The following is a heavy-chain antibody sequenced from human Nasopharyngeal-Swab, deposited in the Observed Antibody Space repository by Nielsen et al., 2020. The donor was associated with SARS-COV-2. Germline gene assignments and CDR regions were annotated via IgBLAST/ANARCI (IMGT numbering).Heavy chain of an antibody. Sequence: GGSLRLSCAASGFTFSSYSMNWVRQAPGKGLEWVSSISSSSSYIYYADSVKGRFTISRDNAKNSLYLQMNSLRAEDTAVYYCARVSGSGWDRGYFDYWGQGTLVTVSS. CDR1: GFTFSSYS. D-gene: IGHD6-19*01. CDR2: ISSSSSYI. V-gene: IGHV3-21*01. J-gene: IGHJ4*02. CDR3: ARVSGSGWDRGYFDY.